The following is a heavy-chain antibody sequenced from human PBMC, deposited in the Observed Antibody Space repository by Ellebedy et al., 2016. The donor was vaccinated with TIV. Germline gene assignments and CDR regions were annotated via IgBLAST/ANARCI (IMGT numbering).Heavy chain of an antibody. J-gene: IGHJ4*02. CDR3: VKQGNCGGDCYPED. CDR2: ISWDGSLT. D-gene: IGHD2-21*01. V-gene: IGHV3-43*01. Sequence: GESLKISCAASGFTFDDYTMHWVRRPPGKGLEWVSLISWDGSLTYYADSAKGRFTISRDNSKNSLYLQMNSLGTGDTAFYYCVKQGNCGGDCYPEDWGQGTLVSVSS. CDR1: GFTFDDYT.